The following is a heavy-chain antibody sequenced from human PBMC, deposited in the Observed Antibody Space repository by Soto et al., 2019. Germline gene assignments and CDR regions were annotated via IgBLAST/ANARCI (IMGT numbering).Heavy chain of an antibody. CDR2: IDPSSGSP. D-gene: IGHD5-12*01. CDR1: GYMFTSYY. V-gene: IGHV1-46*01. Sequence: QVQLVQSGAEVKKPGASVKVSCKASGYMFTSYYMHWVRQAPGQGLEWMGIIDPSSGSPKYAQKFQGRVTMTRDTSTNTVYMDLSSLRSEDTAVYYCAREMATIRGVYFDYGGQGTLVTVSS. J-gene: IGHJ4*02. CDR3: AREMATIRGVYFDY.